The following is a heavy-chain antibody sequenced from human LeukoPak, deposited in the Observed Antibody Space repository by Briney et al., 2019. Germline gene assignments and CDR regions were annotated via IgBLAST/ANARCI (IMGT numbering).Heavy chain of an antibody. J-gene: IGHJ3*02. Sequence: SETLSLTCTVSGGSISSYYWSWIRQPPGKGLEWIGYIYYSGSTNYNPSLKSRVTISVDTSKNQLSLKLSSVTAADTAVYYCAREKASDDDAFDIWGQGTMVTVSS. V-gene: IGHV4-59*01. CDR3: AREKASDDDAFDI. CDR1: GGSISSYY. CDR2: IYYSGST.